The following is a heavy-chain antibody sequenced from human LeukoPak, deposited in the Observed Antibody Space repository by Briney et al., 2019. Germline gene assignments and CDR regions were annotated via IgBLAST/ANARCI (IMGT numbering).Heavy chain of an antibody. D-gene: IGHD3-9*01. CDR3: ARDRGVRYFDWLPSPYYFDY. J-gene: IGHJ4*02. Sequence: GGSLRLSCAASGFPFSSYEMNWVRQAPGKGLEWVSYISSSGSTIYYADSVKRRFTLSRDNAKNTLYLQMNSLRAEDTAVYYCARDRGVRYFDWLPSPYYFDYWGQGTLVTVSS. CDR2: ISSSGSTI. V-gene: IGHV3-48*03. CDR1: GFPFSSYE.